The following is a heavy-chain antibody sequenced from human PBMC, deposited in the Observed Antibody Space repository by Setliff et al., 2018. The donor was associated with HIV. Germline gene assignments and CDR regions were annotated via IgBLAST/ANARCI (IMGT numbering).Heavy chain of an antibody. CDR3: ARDGGPGSAWGDYSYYYTMDV. D-gene: IGHD6-19*01. Sequence: ASVKVSCKASGYTFTGYFIHWARQAPGQGLDWMGLINPSGGRTSYAQKFQGRLTITRDTSASTAYMELNSLRSEDTARYYCARDGGPGSAWGDYSYYYTMDVWGKGTTVTVSS. J-gene: IGHJ6*03. V-gene: IGHV1-46*01. CDR2: INPSGGRT. CDR1: GYTFTGYF.